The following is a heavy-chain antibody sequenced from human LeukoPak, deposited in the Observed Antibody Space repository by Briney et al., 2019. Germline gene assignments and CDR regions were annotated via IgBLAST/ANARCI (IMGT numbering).Heavy chain of an antibody. CDR2: IKQDGSEK. J-gene: IGHJ3*02. Sequence: TGGSLRLSCAASGFTFDDYAMHWVRQAPGKGLEWVANIKQDGSEKYYVDSVKGRFTISRDNAKNSLYLQMNSLRAEDMALYYCAKYDSSGTAFDIWGQGTMVTVSS. CDR1: GFTFDDYA. CDR3: AKYDSSGTAFDI. D-gene: IGHD3-22*01. V-gene: IGHV3-7*03.